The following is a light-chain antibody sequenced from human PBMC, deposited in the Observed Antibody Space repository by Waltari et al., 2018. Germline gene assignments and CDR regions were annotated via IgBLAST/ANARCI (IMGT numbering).Light chain of an antibody. CDR1: SSDIGGYNY. CDR3: SSYAGSNTYVV. Sequence: QSALTQPPSASGSPGQSVTISCTGTSSDIGGYNYVSWYQPHPGKAPKLIIYEVTTRPSGVPDRFSGSKSGNTASLTVSGLQAEDEAYYYCSSYAGSNTYVVFGGGTKLTVL. V-gene: IGLV2-8*01. J-gene: IGLJ2*01. CDR2: EVT.